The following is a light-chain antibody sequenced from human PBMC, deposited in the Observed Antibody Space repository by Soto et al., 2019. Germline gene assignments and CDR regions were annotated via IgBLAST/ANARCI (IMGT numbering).Light chain of an antibody. CDR2: EVN. V-gene: IGLV2-14*01. CDR1: SSDGGGYKF. Sequence: QSVLTQPASVSASPGQSVTISCTGTSSDGGGYKFVSWDQHHPGKAPKLMIYEVNNRPSGVSNRFSGSKSGNTASLTISGLQPEGKADYYCLSYTSANTRVFGGGTK. J-gene: IGLJ3*02. CDR3: LSYTSANTRV.